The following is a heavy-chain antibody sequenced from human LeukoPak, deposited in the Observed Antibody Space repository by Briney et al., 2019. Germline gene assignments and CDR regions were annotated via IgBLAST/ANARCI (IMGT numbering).Heavy chain of an antibody. D-gene: IGHD6-13*01. V-gene: IGHV3-30*18. CDR3: AKDAIAAAGILLNWFDP. Sequence: GGSLRLSCAASGFTFSSYGMHWVRQAPGKGLEWVAVISYDGSNKYYADSVKGRFTISRDNSKNTLYLQMNSLRAEDTAVYYCAKDAIAAAGILLNWFDPWGQETLVTVSS. CDR1: GFTFSSYG. CDR2: ISYDGSNK. J-gene: IGHJ5*02.